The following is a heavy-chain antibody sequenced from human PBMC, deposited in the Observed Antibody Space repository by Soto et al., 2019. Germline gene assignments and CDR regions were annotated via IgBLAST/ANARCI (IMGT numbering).Heavy chain of an antibody. CDR3: VRDRYSSGWYDLDY. CDR1: GFTFSSYG. Sequence: QVQLVESGGGVVQPGRSLRLSCAASGFTFSSYGMHWVRQAPGKGLEWVAVIWYDGSNKYYADSVKGRFTISRDNSENTLYLQLNSLRAEDTAVYYCVRDRYSSGWYDLDYWGQGTLVNVSS. D-gene: IGHD6-19*01. CDR2: IWYDGSNK. V-gene: IGHV3-33*01. J-gene: IGHJ4*02.